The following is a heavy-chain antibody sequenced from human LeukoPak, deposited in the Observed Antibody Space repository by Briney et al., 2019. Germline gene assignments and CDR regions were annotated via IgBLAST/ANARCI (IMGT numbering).Heavy chain of an antibody. D-gene: IGHD2-15*01. CDR3: ARTYCSGGSCYSDVFDI. CDR2: MNPNSGNT. J-gene: IGHJ3*02. V-gene: IGHV1-8*03. Sequence: ASVKVSCKASGYTFTSYDINWVRQATGQGLEWMGWMNPNSGNTGYAQKFQARVTITRNTSITTAYMELSSLRSEDTAVYYCARTYCSGGSCYSDVFDIWGQGTMVTVSS. CDR1: GYTFTSYD.